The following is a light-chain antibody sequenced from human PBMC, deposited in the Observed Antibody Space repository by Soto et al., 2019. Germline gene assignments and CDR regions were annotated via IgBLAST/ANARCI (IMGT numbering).Light chain of an antibody. J-gene: IGLJ1*01. CDR1: SSDVGGYNS. Sequence: QAGLTQPASVSGSPGQSITISCTCTSSDVGGYNSVSWYRQDPGKAPKLIIYDVTYRPSGVSNRFSGSKSGNTASLTISGLQSQDEADYHCSSFTSSITYVFGTGTKLTVL. V-gene: IGLV2-14*01. CDR2: DVT. CDR3: SSFTSSITYV.